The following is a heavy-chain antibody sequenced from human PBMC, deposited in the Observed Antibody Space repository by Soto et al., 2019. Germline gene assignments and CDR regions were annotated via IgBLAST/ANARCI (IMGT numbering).Heavy chain of an antibody. J-gene: IGHJ4*02. Sequence: ASVKVSCKASGYTFTDYAIHWVRQAPGQGLEWMGWINVGNGNTGYSRKFQGRVTNVRDMSASTAYIEVTSLTFEDTAIYYCAREGAHYTPLDHWGQGTLVTVSS. V-gene: IGHV1-3*01. D-gene: IGHD2-15*01. CDR3: AREGAHYTPLDH. CDR1: GYTFTDYA. CDR2: INVGNGNT.